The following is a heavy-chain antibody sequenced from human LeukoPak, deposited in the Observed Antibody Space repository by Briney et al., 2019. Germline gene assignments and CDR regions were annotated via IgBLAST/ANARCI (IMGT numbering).Heavy chain of an antibody. CDR2: IYYSGST. Sequence: SETLSLTCTVSGGSISSSSYYWGWIRQPPGKGLEWIGSIYYSGSTYYNPSLKSRVTISVDTSKNQFSLKLSSGTAADTAVYYCATRGAEEQWLNWFDPWGQGTLVTVSS. V-gene: IGHV4-39*01. D-gene: IGHD6-19*01. J-gene: IGHJ5*02. CDR1: GGSISSSSYY. CDR3: ATRGAEEQWLNWFDP.